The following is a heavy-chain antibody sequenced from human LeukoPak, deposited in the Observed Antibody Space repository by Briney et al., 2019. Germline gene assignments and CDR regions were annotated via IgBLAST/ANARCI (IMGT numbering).Heavy chain of an antibody. Sequence: SETLSLTCAAYGGSFSGYYWSWIRQPPGKGLEWIGEINHSGSTNYNPYLKSRVTISVDTSKKQFPRKLRSAAAADTAVYYFTRGPIAGDYGGNGAYWGERTLCTVSS. CDR1: GGSFSGYY. CDR2: INHSGST. J-gene: IGHJ4*02. V-gene: IGHV4-34*01. CDR3: TRGPIAGDYGGNGAY. D-gene: IGHD4-23*01.